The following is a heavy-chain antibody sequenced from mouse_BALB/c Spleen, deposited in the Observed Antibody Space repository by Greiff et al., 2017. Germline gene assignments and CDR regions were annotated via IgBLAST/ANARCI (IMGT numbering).Heavy chain of an antibody. CDR3: ARPLDSSGYWFAY. CDR2: INSNGGST. J-gene: IGHJ3*01. CDR1: GFTFSSYY. D-gene: IGHD3-2*01. Sequence: EVQLVESGGGLVKLGGSLKLSCAASGFTFSSYYMSWVRQTPEKRLELVAAINSNGGSTYYPDTVKGRFTISRDNAKNTLYLQMSSLKSEDTALYYCARPLDSSGYWFAYWGQGTLVTVSA. V-gene: IGHV5-6-2*01.